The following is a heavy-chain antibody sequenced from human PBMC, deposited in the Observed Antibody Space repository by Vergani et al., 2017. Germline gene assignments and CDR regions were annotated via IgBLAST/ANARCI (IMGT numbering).Heavy chain of an antibody. J-gene: IGHJ3*02. CDR1: GGTFSSYA. V-gene: IGHV1-69*01. Sequence: QVQLVQSGAEVKKPGSSVKVSCKASGGTFSSYAISWVRQAPGQGLEWMGGIIPIFGTANYAQKFQGRVTITADESTSTAYMELSSLRSEDTAGYYCARDRGYCSSTSCSPDAFDIWGQGTMVTVSS. CDR2: IIPIFGTA. D-gene: IGHD2-2*01. CDR3: ARDRGYCSSTSCSPDAFDI.